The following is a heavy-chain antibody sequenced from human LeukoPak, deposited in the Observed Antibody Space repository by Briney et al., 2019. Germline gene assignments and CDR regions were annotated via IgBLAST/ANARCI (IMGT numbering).Heavy chain of an antibody. CDR3: GRRPIRLVVIRGEVFDI. CDR1: GYSSPSYW. D-gene: IGHD2-15*01. Sequence: GASLKTPCRGPGYSSPSYWIDWGRPVPGKGLVGRVINYPDDSDTRFSPSFQGQVTISADKSISTASLQCSSLNPSGPAMYYLGRRPIRLVVIRGEVFDIWGQGTMVTVSS. CDR2: NYPDDSDT. V-gene: IGHV5-51*01. J-gene: IGHJ3*02.